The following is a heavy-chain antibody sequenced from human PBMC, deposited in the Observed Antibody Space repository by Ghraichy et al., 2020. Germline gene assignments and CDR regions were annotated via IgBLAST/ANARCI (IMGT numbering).Heavy chain of an antibody. J-gene: IGHJ6*02. CDR3: ARGATASGKKGYYYYGMDV. Sequence: SVKVSCKASGGTFSSYAISWVLQAPGQGLDWMGGIIPIFGTANYAQKFQGRVTITADESTITAYMELSSLISEDTAVYYCARGATASGKKGYYYYGMDVWGQGTTVTVSS. CDR2: IIPIFGTA. D-gene: IGHD5-24*01. CDR1: GGTFSSYA. V-gene: IGHV1-69*13.